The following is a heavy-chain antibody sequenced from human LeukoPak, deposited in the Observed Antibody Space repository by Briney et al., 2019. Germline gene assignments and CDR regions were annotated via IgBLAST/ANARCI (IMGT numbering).Heavy chain of an antibody. CDR3: ARVCYGFWSGYPQPNWFDP. D-gene: IGHD3-3*01. CDR1: GYSISSGYY. Sequence: SETLSLTCTVSGYSISSGYYWGWIRQPPGKGLEWIGSIYHSGSTYYNPSLKSRVTISVDTSKNQFSLKLSSVTAADTAVYYCARVCYGFWSGYPQPNWFDPWGQGTLVTVSS. J-gene: IGHJ5*02. CDR2: IYHSGST. V-gene: IGHV4-38-2*02.